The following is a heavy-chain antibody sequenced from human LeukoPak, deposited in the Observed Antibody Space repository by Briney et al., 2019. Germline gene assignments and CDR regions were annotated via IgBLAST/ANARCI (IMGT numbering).Heavy chain of an antibody. D-gene: IGHD1-1*01. J-gene: IGHJ4*02. CDR1: GFTFSTYL. V-gene: IGHV3-74*01. Sequence: PGGSLRLSCAASGFTFSTYLMHWVRQAPGKGLVWVSRIHGDVISTTYADSVTGRFTISRDNAKNTLYLQMNSLRAEDTAVYFCASGELDSLYYFDYWGQGTLVTVSS. CDR3: ASGELDSLYYFDY. CDR2: IHGDVIST.